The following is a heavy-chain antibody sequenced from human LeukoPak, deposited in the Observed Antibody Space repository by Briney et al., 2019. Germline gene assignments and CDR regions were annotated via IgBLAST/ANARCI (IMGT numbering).Heavy chain of an antibody. D-gene: IGHD6-13*01. CDR3: AREGSQQQLVNYFDY. Sequence: ASVKVSCEASGGTFSSYAISWVRQAPGQGLEWMGGIIPIFGTANYAQKFQGRVTITTDESTSTAYMELSSLRSEDTAVYYCAREGSQQQLVNYFDYWGQGTLVTVSS. CDR2: IIPIFGTA. CDR1: GGTFSSYA. J-gene: IGHJ4*02. V-gene: IGHV1-69*05.